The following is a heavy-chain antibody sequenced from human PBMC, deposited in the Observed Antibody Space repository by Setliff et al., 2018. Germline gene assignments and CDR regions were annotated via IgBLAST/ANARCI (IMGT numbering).Heavy chain of an antibody. D-gene: IGHD6-13*01. CDR3: ARLDSSSRVDY. CDR2: IHYTGST. Sequence: SETLSLTCTVSGDSISSYSWSWIRQPPGKTLEWIGYIHYTGSTYYNPSLKSRVTISVDTSKNQFPLKLSSVTAADTAVYYCARLDSSSRVDYWGQGTLVTVSS. V-gene: IGHV4-59*08. J-gene: IGHJ4*02. CDR1: GDSISSYS.